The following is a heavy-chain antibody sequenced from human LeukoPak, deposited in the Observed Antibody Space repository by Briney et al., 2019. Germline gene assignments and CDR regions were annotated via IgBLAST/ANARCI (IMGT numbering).Heavy chain of an antibody. V-gene: IGHV1-24*01. CDR2: FDPEDGET. CDR3: ATDRGRRGSYYDFWSGYLGP. D-gene: IGHD3-3*01. J-gene: IGHJ5*02. CDR1: GYTLTELS. Sequence: ASVKVSCKVSGYTLTELSMHWVRQAPGKGLEWMGGFDPEDGETIYAQKFQGRVTMTEDTSTDTAYMELSSLRSEDTAVYYGATDRGRRGSYYDFWSGYLGPWGQGTLVTVSS.